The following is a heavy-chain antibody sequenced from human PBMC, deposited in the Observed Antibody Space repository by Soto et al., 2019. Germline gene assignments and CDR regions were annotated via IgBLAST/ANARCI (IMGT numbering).Heavy chain of an antibody. CDR1: GFTFSSYG. Sequence: QVQLVESGGGVVQPGRSLRLSCAASGFTFSSYGMHWVRQAPGKGLEWVAVTSYDGSSKYYADSVKGRFTISRDNSKNTLYLEMNSLRADDTAVYYCTGEVASGYWGQGTLVTVSS. CDR3: TGEVASGY. J-gene: IGHJ4*02. D-gene: IGHD2-8*02. V-gene: IGHV3-30*03. CDR2: TSYDGSSK.